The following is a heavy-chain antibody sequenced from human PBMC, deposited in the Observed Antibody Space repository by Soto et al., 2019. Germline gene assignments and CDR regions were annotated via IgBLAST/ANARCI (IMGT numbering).Heavy chain of an antibody. CDR1: GGSISSYY. CDR2: IYYSGST. CDR3: ARLKDTIFGVGRGGFDY. J-gene: IGHJ4*02. V-gene: IGHV4-59*01. D-gene: IGHD3-3*01. Sequence: QVQLQESGPGLVKPSETLSLTCTVSGGSISSYYWSWIRQPPGKGLEWIGYIYYSGSTNYNPSLKSRVTISVDTSKNQFSLKLSSVTAADTAVYYCARLKDTIFGVGRGGFDYWGQGTLVTVSS.